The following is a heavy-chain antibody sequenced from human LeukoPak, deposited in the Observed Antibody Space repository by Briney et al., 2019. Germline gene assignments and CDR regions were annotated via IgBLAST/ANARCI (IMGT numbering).Heavy chain of an antibody. Sequence: GGSLRLSCAASGFTFSDYYMSWIRQAPGKGLEWVSYISSSGSTIYYADSVKGRFTISRDNAKNSLYLQMNSLRAEDTAVYYCASSIVATTTFDYWGQGTLVTVSS. V-gene: IGHV3-11*01. CDR1: GFTFSDYY. CDR2: ISSSGSTI. D-gene: IGHD5-12*01. J-gene: IGHJ4*02. CDR3: ASSIVATTTFDY.